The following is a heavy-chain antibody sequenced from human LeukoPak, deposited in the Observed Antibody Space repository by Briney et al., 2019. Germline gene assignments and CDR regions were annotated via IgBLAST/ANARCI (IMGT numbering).Heavy chain of an antibody. J-gene: IGHJ4*02. CDR2: INHSGST. D-gene: IGHD2-15*01. V-gene: IGHV4-34*01. Sequence: SETLSLTCAVYGGSFSGYYWSWIRQPPGKGLEWIGEINHSGSTNYNPSLKSRVTILLDASKNQFSLNLSSVTAADTAVYYCAREDYYFDYWGQGTLVTVSS. CDR3: AREDYYFDY. CDR1: GGSFSGYY.